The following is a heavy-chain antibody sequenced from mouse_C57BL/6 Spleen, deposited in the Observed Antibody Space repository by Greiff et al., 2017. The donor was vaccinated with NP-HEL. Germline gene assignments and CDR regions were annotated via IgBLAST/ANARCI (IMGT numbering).Heavy chain of an antibody. V-gene: IGHV6-3*01. J-gene: IGHJ1*03. CDR2: IRLKSDNYAT. CDR3: TASYYYGSRDWYFDV. D-gene: IGHD1-1*01. Sequence: DVKLQESGGGLVQPGGSMKLSCVASGFTFSNYWMNWVRQSPEKGLEWVAQIRLKSDNYATHYAESVKGRFTISRDDSKSSVYLQMNNLRAEDTGIYYCTASYYYGSRDWYFDVWGTGTTVTVSS. CDR1: GFTFSNYW.